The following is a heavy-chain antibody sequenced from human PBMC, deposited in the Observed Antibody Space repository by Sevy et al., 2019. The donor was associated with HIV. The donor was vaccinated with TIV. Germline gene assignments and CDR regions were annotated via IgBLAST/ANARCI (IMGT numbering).Heavy chain of an antibody. CDR1: GYTFTGYY. CDR3: ARAHSSGWGNWFDP. Sequence: ASVKVSFKASGYTFTGYYMHWVRQAPGQGLEWMGWINPNSGGTNYAQKFQGRVTMTRDTSISTAYMELSRLRSDDTALYDCARAHSSGWGNWFDPWGQGTLVTVSS. J-gene: IGHJ5*02. CDR2: INPNSGGT. D-gene: IGHD6-19*01. V-gene: IGHV1-2*02.